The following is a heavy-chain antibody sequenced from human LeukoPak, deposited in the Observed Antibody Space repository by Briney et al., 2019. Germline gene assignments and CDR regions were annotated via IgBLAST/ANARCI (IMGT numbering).Heavy chain of an antibody. CDR3: AKEGDFWSGYWIGNWFDP. CDR2: ISYDGSNK. J-gene: IGHJ5*02. D-gene: IGHD3-3*01. Sequence: GRSLRLSCAAPGFTFSSYGMHWVRQAPGKGLEWVAVISYDGSNKYYADSVKGRFTISRDNSKNTLYLQMNSLRAEDTAVYYCAKEGDFWSGYWIGNWFDPWGQGTLVTVSS. CDR1: GFTFSSYG. V-gene: IGHV3-30*18.